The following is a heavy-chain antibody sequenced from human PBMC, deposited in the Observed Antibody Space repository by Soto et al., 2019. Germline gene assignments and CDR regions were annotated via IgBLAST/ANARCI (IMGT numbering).Heavy chain of an antibody. CDR3: AKGSRVYCGYVFDY. CDR2: ISGSGATT. V-gene: IGHV3-23*01. Sequence: EVQLLESGGGLVQPGGSLRLSCAASGFSFGGYAMNWVRQAPGKGLEWVSSISGSGATTYYADSVKGRFTISRDNSKNTVYLQMNSLRAEDTALYYCAKGSRVYCGYVFDYWGQGALVTVSS. D-gene: IGHD5-12*01. J-gene: IGHJ4*02. CDR1: GFSFGGYA.